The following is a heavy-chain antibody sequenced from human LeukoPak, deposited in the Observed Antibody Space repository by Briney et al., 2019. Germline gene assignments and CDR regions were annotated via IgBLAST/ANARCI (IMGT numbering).Heavy chain of an antibody. CDR3: AKAAGRYCSGGSCYYGAFDI. J-gene: IGHJ3*02. CDR2: ISGSGGST. Sequence: PGGSLRLSCAASGFTFSSNAMSWVRQAPGKGLEWASAISGSGGSTYYADSVKGRFTISRDNSKNTLYLQMNSLRAEDTAVYYCAKAAGRYCSGGSCYYGAFDIWGQGTMVTVSS. D-gene: IGHD2-15*01. CDR1: GFTFSSNA. V-gene: IGHV3-23*01.